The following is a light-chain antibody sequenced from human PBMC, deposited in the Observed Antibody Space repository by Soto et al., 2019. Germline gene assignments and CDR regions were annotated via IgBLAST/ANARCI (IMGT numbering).Light chain of an antibody. CDR3: QHYNNWPLT. CDR1: QSVSSN. CDR2: GAS. J-gene: IGKJ4*01. Sequence: EIVMTQSLATLSVSPGERATLSCRASQSVSSNLAWYQQKPGQAPRLLIYGASTRATGIPARFSGSGSGTEFTLTISSLQSEDFAVYYCQHYNNWPLTFGGGSKVEIK. V-gene: IGKV3-15*01.